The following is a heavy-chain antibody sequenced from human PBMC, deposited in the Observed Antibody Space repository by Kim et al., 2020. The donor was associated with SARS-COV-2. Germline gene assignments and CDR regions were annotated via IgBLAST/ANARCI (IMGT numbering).Heavy chain of an antibody. CDR2: IHPGDSDT. D-gene: IGHD3-22*01. V-gene: IGHV5-51*01. CDR3: GRLTFYDRPFDI. CDR1: GYSFTSYW. Sequence: GESLKISCKGSGYSFTSYWIGWVRQMPGKGLEWMGIIHPGDSDTRYNPSFQSQVTISADKSISTAYLQWSSLKASDTAMYYCGRLTFYDRPFDIWGQGTMVTVSS. J-gene: IGHJ3*02.